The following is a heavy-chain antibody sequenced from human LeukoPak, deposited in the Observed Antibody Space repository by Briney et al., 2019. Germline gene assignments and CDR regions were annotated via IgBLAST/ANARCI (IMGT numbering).Heavy chain of an antibody. CDR1: GFTSSSYS. J-gene: IGHJ4*02. CDR3: ARQVAVGAKDY. D-gene: IGHD1-26*01. V-gene: IGHV3-21*01. CDR2: ISSSSSYI. Sequence: GGSLRLSCAASGFTSSSYSMNWVRQAPGKGLEWVSSISSSSSYIYYADSVKGRFTISRDDAKNSLYLQMNSLRAEDTAVYYCARQVAVGAKDYWGQGTLVTVSS.